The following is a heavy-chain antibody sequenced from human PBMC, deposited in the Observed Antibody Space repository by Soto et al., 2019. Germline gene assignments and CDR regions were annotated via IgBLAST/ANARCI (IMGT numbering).Heavy chain of an antibody. V-gene: IGHV3-23*01. Sequence: PGGSLRLSFAASGFTFNIYAMTWVRQAPGKGLEWVSAISRYGDITYYADSVEGRFSISRDNSKNTLYLQMNSLRAEDTAVYYCAKGRYLDHDSRGYLFDNWGQGTLVTVSS. CDR2: ISRYGDIT. CDR1: GFTFNIYA. CDR3: AKGRYLDHDSRGYLFDN. D-gene: IGHD3-22*01. J-gene: IGHJ4*02.